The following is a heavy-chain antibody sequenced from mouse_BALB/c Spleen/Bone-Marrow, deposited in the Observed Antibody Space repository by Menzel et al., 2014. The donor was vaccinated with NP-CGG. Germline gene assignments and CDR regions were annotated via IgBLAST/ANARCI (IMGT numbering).Heavy chain of an antibody. D-gene: IGHD2-2*01. CDR3: ARWLRRYYTMDY. V-gene: IGHV14-3*02. J-gene: IGHJ4*01. CDR1: GFNIKDTY. Sequence: VQLQQSGAELVKPGASVKLSCTASGFNIKDTYMHWVKQRPEQGLEWIGRIDPANGNTKYDPKFQGKATITADTSSNTAYLQLSSLTSEDTAVYYCARWLRRYYTMDYWGQGTSVTVSS. CDR2: IDPANGNT.